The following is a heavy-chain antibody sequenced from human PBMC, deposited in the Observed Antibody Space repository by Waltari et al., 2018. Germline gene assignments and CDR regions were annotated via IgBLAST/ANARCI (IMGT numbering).Heavy chain of an antibody. D-gene: IGHD6-13*01. CDR1: GFTFPSPW. CDR2: INSDGSNT. J-gene: IGHJ5*02. Sequence: EVQLVESGGNLVQPGGSLRLSCAASGFTFPSPWMNWVRQAPGKGLVWVSRINSDGSNTRYADSVKGRFTSSRDNAKNTLYLEMNSLRAEDTAVYFCAGGPQSGASSAWYGWFDPWGQGTLVTVSS. V-gene: IGHV3-74*01. CDR3: AGGPQSGASSAWYGWFDP.